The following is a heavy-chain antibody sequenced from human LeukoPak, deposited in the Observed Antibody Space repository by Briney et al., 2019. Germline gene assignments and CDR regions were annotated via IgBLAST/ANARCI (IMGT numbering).Heavy chain of an antibody. V-gene: IGHV4-34*01. D-gene: IGHD5-18*01. Sequence: PSETLSLTCAVYGGSFSGYYWSWIRQPPGKGLEWIGEINHSGSTNYNPSLKSRVTISVDTSKNQFSLKLSSVTAADTAVYYCARGPYKSGCSYGPALRFFDYWGQGTLVTVSS. CDR2: INHSGST. J-gene: IGHJ4*02. CDR3: ARGPYKSGCSYGPALRFFDY. CDR1: GGSFSGYY.